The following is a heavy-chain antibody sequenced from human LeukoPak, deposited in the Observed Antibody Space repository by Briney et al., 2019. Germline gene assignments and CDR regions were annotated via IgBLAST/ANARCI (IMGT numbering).Heavy chain of an antibody. CDR3: ARALARDVYNINWFDP. D-gene: IGHD5-24*01. CDR2: LSAYNGYT. Sequence: ASVKVSCKASGYTFTSYAISWVRQAPGQGLEWMGWLSAYNGYTNYAQNLQGRVPMTTDTSTSTAYMELTSLRSDDTAVYYCARALARDVYNINWFDPWGQGTLVTVSS. J-gene: IGHJ5*02. V-gene: IGHV1-18*01. CDR1: GYTFTSYA.